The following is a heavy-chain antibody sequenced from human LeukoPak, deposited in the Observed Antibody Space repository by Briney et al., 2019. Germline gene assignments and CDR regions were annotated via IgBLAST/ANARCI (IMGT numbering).Heavy chain of an antibody. CDR2: FDPEDGET. Sequence: ASVKVSCKVSGYTLTELSMHWVRQAPGKGLEWMGGFDPEDGETIYAQKFQGRVTMTEDTSTDTAYMELSSLRSEDTAVYYCASSYHYDFWSGSFDYWGQGTLVTVSS. CDR1: GYTLTELS. J-gene: IGHJ4*02. CDR3: ASSYHYDFWSGSFDY. V-gene: IGHV1-24*01. D-gene: IGHD3-3*01.